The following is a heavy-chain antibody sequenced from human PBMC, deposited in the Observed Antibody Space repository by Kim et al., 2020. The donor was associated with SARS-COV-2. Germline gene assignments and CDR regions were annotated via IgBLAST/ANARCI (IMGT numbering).Heavy chain of an antibody. CDR2: ISGSGGST. V-gene: IGHV3-23*01. CDR3: AKVLRYFDWLSTLYY. Sequence: GGSLRLSCAASGFTFSSYAMSWVRQAPGKGLEWVSAISGSGGSTYYADSVKGRFTISRDNSKNTLYLQMNSLRAEDTAVYYCAKVLRYFDWLSTLYYWGQGTLVTVSS. CDR1: GFTFSSYA. D-gene: IGHD3-9*01. J-gene: IGHJ4*02.